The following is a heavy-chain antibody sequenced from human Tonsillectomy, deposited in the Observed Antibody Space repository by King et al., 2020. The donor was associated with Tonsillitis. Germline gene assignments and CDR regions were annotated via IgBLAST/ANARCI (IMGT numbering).Heavy chain of an antibody. J-gene: IGHJ5*02. D-gene: IGHD3-10*01. CDR3: ARDLEWFGEVSGTWFDP. CDR2: ISYDGRIK. CDR1: GFTFNTYT. Sequence: VQLVESGGGVVQPGRSLRLSCAVSGFTFNTYTMHWVRQVPGKGLEWVAVISYDGRIKYYANSVKGRFTISRDNSKNTLYLQMNSLRSEDTAMYYCARDLEWFGEVSGTWFDPWGQGTPVTVSS. V-gene: IGHV3-30-3*01.